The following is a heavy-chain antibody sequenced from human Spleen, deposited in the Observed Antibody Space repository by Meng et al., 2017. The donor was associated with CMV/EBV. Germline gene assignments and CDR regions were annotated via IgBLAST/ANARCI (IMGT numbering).Heavy chain of an antibody. V-gene: IGHV3-74*01. D-gene: IGHD5-18*01. CDR1: GFTFSSYE. CDR3: ARGTPFGYSYGWYFDF. Sequence: GGSLRLSCAASGFTFSSYEMNWVRQAPGKGLEWVSRINSDGGLTSYADSVKGRFTITRDNAKNTLYLQMNSLRAEDTAVYYCARGTPFGYSYGWYFDFWGQGTLVTVSS. J-gene: IGHJ4*02. CDR2: INSDGGLT.